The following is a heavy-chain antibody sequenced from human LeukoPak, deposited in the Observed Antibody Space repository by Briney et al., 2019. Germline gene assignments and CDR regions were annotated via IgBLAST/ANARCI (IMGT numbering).Heavy chain of an antibody. CDR2: INHSGST. V-gene: IGHV4-34*01. CDR1: GFTFSSYE. CDR3: ARHDYGDYNWFDP. D-gene: IGHD4-17*01. J-gene: IGHJ5*02. Sequence: GSLRLSCAASGFTFSSYEMNWIRQPPGKGLEWIGEINHSGSTNYNPSLKSRVTISVDTSKNQFSLKLNSVTAADTAVYYCARHDYGDYNWFDPWGQGTLVTVSS.